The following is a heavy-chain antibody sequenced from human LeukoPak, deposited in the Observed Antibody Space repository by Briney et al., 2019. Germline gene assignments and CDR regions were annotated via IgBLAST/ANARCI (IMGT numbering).Heavy chain of an antibody. CDR1: GGSISSYY. CDR3: ARGGGDVLLWFGEDTRTRPEDAFDI. J-gene: IGHJ3*02. CDR2: IYTSGST. V-gene: IGHV4-4*07. D-gene: IGHD3-10*01. Sequence: SETLSLTCTVSGGSISSYYWSWIRQPAAKGLEWIGRIYTSGSTNYNPSLKSRVTMSVDTSKNQFSLKLSSVTAADTAVYYCARGGGDVLLWFGEDTRTRPEDAFDIWGQGTMVTVSS.